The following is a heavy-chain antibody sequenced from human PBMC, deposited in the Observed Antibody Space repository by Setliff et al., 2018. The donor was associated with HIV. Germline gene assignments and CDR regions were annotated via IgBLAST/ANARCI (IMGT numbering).Heavy chain of an antibody. V-gene: IGHV4-61*05. J-gene: IGHJ4*02. Sequence: PSETLSLTCTVSGGSISSTNYFWNWIRQPPGKGLEWIGYIHASGKTNYNPSLKSRVTISLDTSKMQFSLHLTSVTAADTAVYYCATLDPSGGNFLAYWGQGTLVTVSS. CDR1: GGSISSTNYF. CDR3: ATLDPSGGNFLAY. CDR2: IHASGKT. D-gene: IGHD2-21*02.